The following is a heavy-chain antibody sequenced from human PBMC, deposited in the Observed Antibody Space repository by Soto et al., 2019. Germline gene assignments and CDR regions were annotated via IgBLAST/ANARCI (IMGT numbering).Heavy chain of an antibody. D-gene: IGHD5-12*01. J-gene: IGHJ5*02. CDR3: VGSIGAFWFDP. Sequence: SQTLCLNCAVSGGTIISGGYRWIRIRQPPGKGLEWIGYIYHSGSTYYNPSLKSRVTISVDRSKNQFSLKLSSVTAADTAVYYCVGSIGAFWFDPWGQGTLVTVSS. CDR2: IYHSGST. V-gene: IGHV4-30-2*01. CDR1: GGTIISGGYR.